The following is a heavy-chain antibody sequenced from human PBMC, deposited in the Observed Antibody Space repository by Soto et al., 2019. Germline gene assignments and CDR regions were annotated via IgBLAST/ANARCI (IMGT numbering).Heavy chain of an antibody. D-gene: IGHD3-22*01. V-gene: IGHV4-31*03. Sequence: SETLSLTCTVSGGSISSGGYYWSWIRQHPGKGLEWIGYIYYSGSTYYNPSLKSRVTISVDTSKNQFSLKLSSVTAADTAVYYCAGGRDYYDSSGYPYFDYWGQGTLVTVSS. CDR2: IYYSGST. CDR3: AGGRDYYDSSGYPYFDY. CDR1: GGSISSGGYY. J-gene: IGHJ4*02.